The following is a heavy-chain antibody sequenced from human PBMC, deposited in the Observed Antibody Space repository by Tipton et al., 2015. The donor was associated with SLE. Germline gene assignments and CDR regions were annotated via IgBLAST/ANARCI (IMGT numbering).Heavy chain of an antibody. J-gene: IGHJ4*02. Sequence: TLSLTCDVSGYSISNGYYWGWIRQPPGKGLEWIGSIHQSGNAHYNPSLKSRVFMSIDTAKNQLFLRLSSVTAADTAVYYCARHDCDDNGYYLHYFEYWGQGTLVTVST. CDR1: GYSISNGYY. D-gene: IGHD3-22*01. CDR3: ARHDCDDNGYYLHYFEY. CDR2: IHQSGNA. V-gene: IGHV4-38-2*01.